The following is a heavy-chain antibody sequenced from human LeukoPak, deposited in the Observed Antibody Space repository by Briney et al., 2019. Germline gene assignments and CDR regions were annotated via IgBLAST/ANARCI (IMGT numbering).Heavy chain of an antibody. CDR3: ARIAAAGRPTWYFDL. CDR1: GYTFTSYG. V-gene: IGHV1-18*01. CDR2: ISAYNGNT. J-gene: IGHJ2*01. D-gene: IGHD6-13*01. Sequence: ASVKVSCKASGYTFTSYGISWVRQAAGQGLEWMGWISAYNGNTNYAQKLQGRVTMTTDTSTSTAYMELRSLRSDDTAVYYCARIAAAGRPTWYFDLWGRGTLVTVSS.